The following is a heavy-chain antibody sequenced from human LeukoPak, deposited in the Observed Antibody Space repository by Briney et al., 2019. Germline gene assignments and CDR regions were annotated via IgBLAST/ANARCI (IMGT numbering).Heavy chain of an antibody. CDR1: GFPFKTNA. V-gene: IGHV3-23*01. Sequence: GGSLRLSCATSGFPFKTNAMSWVRQAPGKGLEWVATIGNTETFYADSVTGRFTISRDNPKNTVNLQMNRLRVEDTAIYYCAKDWIQFNRVFDCFDSWGQGTLVTVSS. J-gene: IGHJ4*02. CDR3: AKDWIQFNRVFDCFDS. D-gene: IGHD5-18*01. CDR2: IGNTET.